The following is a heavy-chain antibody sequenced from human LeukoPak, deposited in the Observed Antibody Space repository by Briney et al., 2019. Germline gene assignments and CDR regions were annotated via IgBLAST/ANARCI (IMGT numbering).Heavy chain of an antibody. V-gene: IGHV1-58*02. CDR1: GFTCTSSA. D-gene: IGHD3-3*01. CDR2: IVVGSGNT. CDR3: AAFDFWSGYYRFDP. J-gene: IGHJ5*02. Sequence: ASVKVSCKASGFTCTSSAMQWVRQARGPRLEWIGWIVVGSGNTNYAQKFQERVTITRDMSTSTAYMELSSLRSEDAALYYCAAFDFWSGYYRFDPWGQGTLVTVSS.